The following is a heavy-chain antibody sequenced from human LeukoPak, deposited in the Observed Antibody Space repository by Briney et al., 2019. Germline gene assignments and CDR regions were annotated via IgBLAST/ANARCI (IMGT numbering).Heavy chain of an antibody. V-gene: IGHV4-34*01. Sequence: SETLSLTCAVYGESFSGYYWSWIRQPPGKGLEWIGEINHSGSTNYNPSLNSPCTISVDTSKNQFSLKLSSVTAADTAVYYCAILYGDYEYYFDYWGQGTLVTVSS. D-gene: IGHD4-17*01. CDR2: INHSGST. J-gene: IGHJ4*02. CDR3: AILYGDYEYYFDY. CDR1: GESFSGYY.